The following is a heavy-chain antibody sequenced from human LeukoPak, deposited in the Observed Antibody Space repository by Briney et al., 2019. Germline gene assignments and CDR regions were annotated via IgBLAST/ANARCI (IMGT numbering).Heavy chain of an antibody. V-gene: IGHV3-23*01. CDR1: GFTFTSYA. D-gene: IGHD6-13*01. Sequence: PGGSLRLSCAASGFTFTSYAMSWVRQAPGKGLEWISVISGSGGSTYYADSVKGRFTISRDNSKNTLYLQMNSLGADDTAVYYCAKGYTAAWYDFDCWGQGTLVTVSS. J-gene: IGHJ4*02. CDR3: AKGYTAAWYDFDC. CDR2: ISGSGGST.